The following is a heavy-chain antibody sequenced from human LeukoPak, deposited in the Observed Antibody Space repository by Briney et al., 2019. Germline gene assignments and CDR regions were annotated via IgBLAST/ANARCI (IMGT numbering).Heavy chain of an antibody. Sequence: EASVKVSCKASGYTFTSYGISWVRQAPGQGLEWMGWISAYNGNTNYAQKLQGRVIMTTDTSTSTAYMELRSLRSDDTAVYYCASSYEDYVWGSYRFDYWGQGTLVTVSS. D-gene: IGHD3-16*02. J-gene: IGHJ4*02. CDR3: ASSYEDYVWGSYRFDY. V-gene: IGHV1-18*01. CDR1: GYTFTSYG. CDR2: ISAYNGNT.